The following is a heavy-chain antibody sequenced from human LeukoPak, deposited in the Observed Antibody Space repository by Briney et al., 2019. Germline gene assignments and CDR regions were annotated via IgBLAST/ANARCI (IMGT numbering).Heavy chain of an antibody. J-gene: IGHJ4*02. CDR2: TYAGDSDT. CDR1: GFGFSRYW. Sequence: GESLKISCEGSGFGFSRYWIGWVRQTPGKGLELMGITYAGDSDTKYSPSFQGQVTISVDTSISTAYLQWSSLKASDTAMYFCARWLDGYNANCFDHWGQGTLVTVSS. V-gene: IGHV5-51*01. D-gene: IGHD5-24*01. CDR3: ARWLDGYNANCFDH.